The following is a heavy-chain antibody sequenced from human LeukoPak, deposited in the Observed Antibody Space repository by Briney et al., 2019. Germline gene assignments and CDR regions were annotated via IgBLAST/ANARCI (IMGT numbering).Heavy chain of an antibody. CDR3: ARGTWDGDRTFDI. Sequence: GGSLRLSCAASGFTFSSYSMNWVRQAPGRRLEWISYISGTSSIIYYTPSVKGRFTISRDNGKYSLYLQMNSLRDDDTAVYFCARGTWDGDRTFDIWGQGAMVTVSS. CDR1: GFTFSSYS. CDR2: ISGTSSII. V-gene: IGHV3-48*02. D-gene: IGHD5-24*01. J-gene: IGHJ3*02.